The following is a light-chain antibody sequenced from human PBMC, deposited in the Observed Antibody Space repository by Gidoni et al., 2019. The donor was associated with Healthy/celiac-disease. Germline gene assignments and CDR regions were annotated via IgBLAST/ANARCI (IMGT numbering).Light chain of an antibody. J-gene: IGLJ1*01. Sequence: QSALTQPAPVSGSPGQSLTIPCTGTSSDVGGYNYVSWYQQHPGKAPKLMIYDVSNQPSGVSNRFSGSKSGNTASLTISGLQAEDEADYYCSSYTSSSTLPYVFGTGTKVTVL. CDR2: DVS. CDR1: SSDVGGYNY. CDR3: SSYTSSSTLPYV. V-gene: IGLV2-14*03.